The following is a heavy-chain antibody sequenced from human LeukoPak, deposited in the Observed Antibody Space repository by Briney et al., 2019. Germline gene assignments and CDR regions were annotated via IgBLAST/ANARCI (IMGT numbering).Heavy chain of an antibody. CDR1: GYTFTGYY. V-gene: IGHV1-2*06. J-gene: IGHJ4*02. Sequence: ASVKVSCKASGYTFTGYYMHWVRQAPGQGLEWMGRINPNSGGTNYAQKFQGRVTMTRDTSISTAYMELSRLRSDDTAVYYCARESINYYDSSGCFDYWGQGTLVTVSS. D-gene: IGHD3-22*01. CDR2: INPNSGGT. CDR3: ARESINYYDSSGCFDY.